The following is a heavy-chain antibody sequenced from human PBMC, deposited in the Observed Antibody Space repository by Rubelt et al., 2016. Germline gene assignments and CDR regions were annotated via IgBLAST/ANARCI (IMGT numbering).Heavy chain of an antibody. V-gene: IGHV3-30*18. Sequence: GGGVVQPGRSLRLSCAASGFTFSSYGMHWVRQAPGKGLEWAAVISYDGSNKYYADSVKGRFTISRGNSKNTLYLQMNSLRPEDTAVYYCAKALSQWLVRDSFDIWGQGTTVTVSS. CDR3: AKALSQWLVRDSFDI. J-gene: IGHJ3*02. CDR1: GFTFSSYG. CDR2: ISYDGSNK. D-gene: IGHD6-19*01.